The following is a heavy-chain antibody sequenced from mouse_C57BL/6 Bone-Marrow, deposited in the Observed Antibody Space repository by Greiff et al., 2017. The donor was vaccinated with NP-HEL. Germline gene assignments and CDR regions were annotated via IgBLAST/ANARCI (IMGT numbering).Heavy chain of an antibody. Sequence: DVMLVESGGDLVKPGGSLKLSCAASGFTFSSYGMSWVRQTPDKRLEWVATISSGGSYTYYPDSVKGRFTISRDNAKNTLYLQMSSLKSEDTAMYYCARQLLCYAMDYWGQGTSVTVSS. CDR1: GFTFSSYG. J-gene: IGHJ4*01. CDR3: ARQLLCYAMDY. CDR2: ISSGGSYT. V-gene: IGHV5-6*02. D-gene: IGHD2-1*01.